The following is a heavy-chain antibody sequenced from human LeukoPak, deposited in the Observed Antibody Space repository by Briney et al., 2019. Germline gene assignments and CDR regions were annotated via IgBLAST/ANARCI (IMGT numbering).Heavy chain of an antibody. D-gene: IGHD3-22*01. CDR3: ARKKMSSGSVPFDP. CDR2: IFPGDSDT. CDR1: GNTFISYW. V-gene: IGHV5-51*01. Sequence: GEALKISCNASGNTFISYWIGWVRQMPGKGGEGMGRIFPGDSDTIYSPSFQGRVTISADKSINTAYLQWSSLKAAATAMYYCARKKMSSGSVPFDPWGPGTLVTVSS. J-gene: IGHJ2*01.